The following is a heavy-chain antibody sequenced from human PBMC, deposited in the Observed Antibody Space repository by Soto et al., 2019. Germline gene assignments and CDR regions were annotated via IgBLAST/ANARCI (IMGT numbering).Heavy chain of an antibody. CDR3: ARVGWTIFGVVPRPSYGMDV. V-gene: IGHV3-74*01. J-gene: IGHJ6*02. CDR1: GFTFNSYW. D-gene: IGHD3-3*01. CDR2: INSDGSST. Sequence: EVQLVESGGGLVQPGGSLRLSCAASGFTFNSYWMHWVRQAPGKGLVWVSRINSDGSSTSYADSVKGRFTISRDNAKNTLYLQMNSLRAEDTAVYYCARVGWTIFGVVPRPSYGMDVWGQGTTVTVSS.